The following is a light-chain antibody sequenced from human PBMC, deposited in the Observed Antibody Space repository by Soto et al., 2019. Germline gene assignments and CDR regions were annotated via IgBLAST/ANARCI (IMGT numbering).Light chain of an antibody. V-gene: IGKV1-5*03. CDR2: KAS. Sequence: IQMTQSPSTLSASVGVRVTITCRASQSISSWLAWYQQKPGKAPNLLIYKASSLESGVPSRFSGSASGTEFTLTISSLQPDDFATYYCQQYNSYPWTFGQGTKVEIK. CDR3: QQYNSYPWT. J-gene: IGKJ1*01. CDR1: QSISSW.